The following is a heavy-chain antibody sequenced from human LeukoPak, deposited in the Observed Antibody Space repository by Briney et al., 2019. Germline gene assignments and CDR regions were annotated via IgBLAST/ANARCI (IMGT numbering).Heavy chain of an antibody. CDR2: IYTSGST. CDR1: GGSISSYY. Sequence: SQTLSLTCTVSGGSISSYYWRCIRQPAGKGLECNGRIYTSGSTNYKPSLKSRVTMSVDTAKNNFSLKVNTVTAADTAVYYCAREPRGVAGMSWFDPWGQGTLVTVSS. CDR3: AREPRGVAGMSWFDP. V-gene: IGHV4-4*07. D-gene: IGHD6-19*01. J-gene: IGHJ5*02.